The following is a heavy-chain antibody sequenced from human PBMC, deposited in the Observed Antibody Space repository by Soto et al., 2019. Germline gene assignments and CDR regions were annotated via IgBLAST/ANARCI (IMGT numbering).Heavy chain of an antibody. CDR2: IDPSDSYT. D-gene: IGHD6-19*01. CDR1: GYSFTNYW. CDR3: ASERLGIAVAAPDY. J-gene: IGHJ4*02. V-gene: IGHV5-10-1*01. Sequence: ESLKITCQCSGYSFTNYWISLVLSMPGKGLEWMGRIDPSDSYTNYSPSFQGHVTISADKSISTAYLQWSSLKASDTAMYYCASERLGIAVAAPDYWGQGTLVTVSA.